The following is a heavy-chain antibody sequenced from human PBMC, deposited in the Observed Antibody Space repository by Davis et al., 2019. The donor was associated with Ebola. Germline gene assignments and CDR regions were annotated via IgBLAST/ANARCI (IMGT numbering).Heavy chain of an antibody. Sequence: GGSLRLSCAASGFTFSSYSMNWVRQAPGKGLEWVAIISSDGSNKYYADSVKGRFTISRDNSKNTLYLQMNSLRAEDTALYYCAKEDLYRRTWYYFDCWGQGTLVTVSS. D-gene: IGHD6-13*01. CDR1: GFTFSSYS. CDR2: ISSDGSNK. V-gene: IGHV3-30*18. CDR3: AKEDLYRRTWYYFDC. J-gene: IGHJ4*02.